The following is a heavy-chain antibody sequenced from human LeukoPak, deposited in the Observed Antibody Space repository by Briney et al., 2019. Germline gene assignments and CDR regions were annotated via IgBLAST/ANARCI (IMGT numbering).Heavy chain of an antibody. V-gene: IGHV3-66*01. D-gene: IGHD3-16*01. CDR2: IYSGGST. CDR1: GXIVSSNY. Sequence: GGSLRLSCAASGXIVSSNYMNWVRQAPGKGLEWVSVIYSGGSTYYADSVKGRFTISRDKSKTTLYLQMNSLRAEDTAVYYCARSSLKLWTYDSWGQGTLVTVSS. CDR3: ARSSLKLWTYDS. J-gene: IGHJ5*02.